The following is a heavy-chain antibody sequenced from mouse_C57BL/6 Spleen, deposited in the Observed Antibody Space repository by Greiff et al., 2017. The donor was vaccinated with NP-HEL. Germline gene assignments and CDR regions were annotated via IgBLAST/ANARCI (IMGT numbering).Heavy chain of an antibody. V-gene: IGHV6-3*01. CDR1: GFTFSNYW. J-gene: IGHJ2*01. CDR2: IRLKSDNYAT. D-gene: IGHD1-1*01. CDR3: TGSITTVGGYFDY. Sequence: EVKVVESGGGLVQPGGSMKLSCVASGFTFSNYWMNWVRQSPEKGLEWVAQIRLKSDNYATHYAESVKGRFTISRDDSKSSVYLQMNNLRAEDTGIYYCTGSITTVGGYFDYWGQGTTLTVSS.